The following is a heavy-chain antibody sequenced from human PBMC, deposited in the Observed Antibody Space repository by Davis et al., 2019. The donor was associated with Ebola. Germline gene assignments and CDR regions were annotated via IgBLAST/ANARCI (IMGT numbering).Heavy chain of an antibody. CDR1: GFTFSSYS. CDR3: AREREQQLVHYYYGLDV. D-gene: IGHD6-13*01. CDR2: ISSSSSYI. V-gene: IGHV3-21*06. J-gene: IGHJ6*02. Sequence: GESLKISCAASGFTFSSYSMNWVRQAPGKGLEWVSCISSSSSYIYYADSVKGRFTLSRDKAKNSVYLQMKSLRAEDTAVYYCAREREQQLVHYYYGLDVWGLGTTVTVSS.